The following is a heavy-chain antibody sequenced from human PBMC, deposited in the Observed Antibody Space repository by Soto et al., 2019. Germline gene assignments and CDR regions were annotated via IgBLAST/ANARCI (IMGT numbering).Heavy chain of an antibody. V-gene: IGHV3-74*01. CDR1: GFTFSTYW. CDR3: VRDGQFITTSGYGNWFAP. D-gene: IGHD6-25*01. Sequence: EVQLVESGGGLVQPGGSLRLSCAASGFTFSTYWMHWIRQVPGKGLEWVSRINSAASHTYYADSVKGRFTISSDNAKNTLHLEMNSLRAEATAVYYCVRDGQFITTSGYGNWFAPWGQGTRVTVSS. J-gene: IGHJ5*02. CDR2: INSAASHT.